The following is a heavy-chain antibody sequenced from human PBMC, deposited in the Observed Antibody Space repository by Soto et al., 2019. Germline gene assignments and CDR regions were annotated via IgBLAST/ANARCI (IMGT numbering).Heavy chain of an antibody. CDR2: INPSGGST. D-gene: IGHD7-27*01. V-gene: IGHV1-46*01. Sequence: ASVKVSCKASGYTFTSYYMHWVRQAPGQGLEWMGIINPSGGSTSYAQKFQGRVTMTRDTSTSTVYMELSSLRSEDTAVYYCARGRTLGIGKDAFDIWGQGTMVTVSS. J-gene: IGHJ3*02. CDR1: GYTFTSYY. CDR3: ARGRTLGIGKDAFDI.